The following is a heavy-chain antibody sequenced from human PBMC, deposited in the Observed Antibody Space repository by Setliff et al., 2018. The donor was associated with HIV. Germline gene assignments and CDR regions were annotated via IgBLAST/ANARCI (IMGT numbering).Heavy chain of an antibody. D-gene: IGHD2-15*01. CDR1: GYTFSRYG. V-gene: IGHV1-18*01. J-gene: IGHJ4*02. Sequence: ASVKVSCKASGYTFSRYGITWVRQAPGQGLEWMGWISASNGNTSYAQKFQGRVTMTTDTSTSTVYMELSSLRSEDTAVYYCARGLPDCSGGNCYPYRFDYWGQGTLVTVSS. CDR2: ISASNGNT. CDR3: ARGLPDCSGGNCYPYRFDY.